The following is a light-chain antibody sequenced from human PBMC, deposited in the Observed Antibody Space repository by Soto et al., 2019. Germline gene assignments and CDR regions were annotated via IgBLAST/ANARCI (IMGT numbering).Light chain of an antibody. Sequence: QSALTQPPSASGSPGQSVTISCTGTSSDVGGYNFVSWYQQHPGKAPKLMIYEVSERPSGVPDRFSGSKSGNTASLTVSGHQAEDEADYYCSSYAGSNIVVFGRGTKVTVL. CDR1: SSDVGGYNF. V-gene: IGLV2-8*01. J-gene: IGLJ2*01. CDR3: SSYAGSNIVV. CDR2: EVS.